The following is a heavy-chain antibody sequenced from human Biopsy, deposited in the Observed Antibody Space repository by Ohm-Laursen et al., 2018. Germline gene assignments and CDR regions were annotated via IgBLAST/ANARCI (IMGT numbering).Heavy chain of an antibody. D-gene: IGHD5/OR15-5a*01. CDR3: ARGEAGVYDALDI. CDR1: GGSMSSYY. V-gene: IGHV4-59*01. Sequence: TLSLTCPVSGGSMSSYYWTLIRQPPGKGLEWIGYIYNSGSTNYNPSLKSRVTISVAVDTSKSQFSLRLSSVTAADTAMYYCARGEAGVYDALDIWGQGTMVIVSS. CDR2: IYNSGST. J-gene: IGHJ3*02.